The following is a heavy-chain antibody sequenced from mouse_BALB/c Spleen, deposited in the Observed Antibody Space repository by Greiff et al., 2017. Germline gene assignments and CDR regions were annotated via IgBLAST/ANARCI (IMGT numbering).Heavy chain of an antibody. CDR1: GFAFTSYD. J-gene: IGHJ3*01. CDR3: ARHGYYFAY. D-gene: IGHD2-3*01. V-gene: IGHV5-12-1*01. Sequence: DVQLVESGAGLVKPGGSLKLSCAASGFAFTSYDMSWVRQTPEKRLEWVAYISSGGGSTYYPDTVKGRFTISRDNAKNTLYLQMSSLKSEDTAMYYCARHGYYFAYWGQGTLVTVSA. CDR2: ISSGGGST.